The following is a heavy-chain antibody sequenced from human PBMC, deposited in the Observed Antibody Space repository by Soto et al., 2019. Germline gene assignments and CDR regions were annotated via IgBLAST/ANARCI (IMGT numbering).Heavy chain of an antibody. CDR2: IKQDGSEK. D-gene: IGHD2-15*01. J-gene: IGHJ4*02. V-gene: IGHV3-7*05. Sequence: EVHLVESGGGLGQPGGSLRLSCAASGFTFSSYWMSWVRQAPGKGLEWVANIKQDGSEKYYVDSVKGRFTISRDNPKNSLFLQLNSLRAEDTAVYYCARDLISATGFDYWGQGTLVTVSS. CDR3: ARDLISATGFDY. CDR1: GFTFSSYW.